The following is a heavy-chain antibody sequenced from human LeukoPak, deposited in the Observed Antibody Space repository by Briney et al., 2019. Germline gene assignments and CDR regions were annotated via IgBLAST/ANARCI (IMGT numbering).Heavy chain of an antibody. CDR2: ISSSSSTI. Sequence: GGSLRLSCAASGFTFSSYSMNWVRQAPGKGLEWVSYISSSSSTIYYAESVKGRFTVSRDNAKNSLYLQMNSLRAEDTAVYYCARLTRYAGDPWGQGTLVIVSS. V-gene: IGHV3-48*04. J-gene: IGHJ5*02. D-gene: IGHD3-9*01. CDR1: GFTFSSYS. CDR3: ARLTRYAGDP.